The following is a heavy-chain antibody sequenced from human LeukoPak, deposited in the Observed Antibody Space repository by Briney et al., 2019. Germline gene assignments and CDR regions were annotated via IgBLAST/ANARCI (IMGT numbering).Heavy chain of an antibody. CDR2: ISSSSSYI. CDR1: GITFSSYS. V-gene: IGHV3-21*01. D-gene: IGHD2-21*02. CDR3: VRACGGDCYLADY. J-gene: IGHJ4*02. Sequence: GGSLRLSCAASGITFSSYSMSLVRQAPGKGLEWVSSISSSSSYIYYADSVKGRFTISRDYAKNSLYLQMNSLRAEDTAVCYCVRACGGDCYLADYWGQGTLVTVSS.